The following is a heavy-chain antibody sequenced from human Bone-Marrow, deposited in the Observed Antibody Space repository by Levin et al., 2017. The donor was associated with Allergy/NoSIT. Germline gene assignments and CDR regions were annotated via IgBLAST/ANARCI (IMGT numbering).Heavy chain of an antibody. CDR1: GFIFADYA. V-gene: IGHV3-23*01. CDR3: AKAETTVMLDYSYFDV. D-gene: IGHD4-17*01. J-gene: IGHJ6*03. Sequence: GGSLRLSCRISGFIFADYAMNWVRQAPGRGLEWVSSLDGSSGKTHYADSVKGRFTLSRDYSKDTLFLQMNSLRAEDTARYYCAKAETTVMLDYSYFDVWGEGTAVTVSS. CDR2: LDGSSGKT.